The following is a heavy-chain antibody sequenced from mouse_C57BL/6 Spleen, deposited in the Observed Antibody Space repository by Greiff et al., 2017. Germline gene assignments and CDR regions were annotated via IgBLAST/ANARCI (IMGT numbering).Heavy chain of an antibody. CDR2: IYPRDGST. J-gene: IGHJ1*03. CDR3: ARGSYYGRYWYFDV. CDR1: GYTFTSYD. Sequence: QVQLKESGPELVKPGASVKLSCKASGYTFTSYDINWVKQRPGQGLEWIGWIYPRDGSTKYNEKFKGKATLTVDTSSSTAYMELHSLTSEDSAVYFSARGSYYGRYWYFDVWGTGTTVTVSS. V-gene: IGHV1-85*01. D-gene: IGHD1-2*01.